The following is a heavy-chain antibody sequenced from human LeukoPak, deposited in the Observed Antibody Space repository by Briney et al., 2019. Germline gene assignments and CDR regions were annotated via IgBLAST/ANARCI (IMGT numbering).Heavy chain of an antibody. CDR1: GGSISNYY. V-gene: IGHV4-4*07. CDR2: IYTSGST. J-gene: IGHJ4*02. D-gene: IGHD6-13*01. Sequence: KPSETLSLTCTVSGGSISNYYWSWIRQPAGKGLEWIGRIYTSGSTNYNPSLKSRVTMSVDTSKNQFSLKLSSVTAADTAVYYCTRGYGSSSGRPYFDYWGQGTLVTVSS. CDR3: TRGYGSSSGRPYFDY.